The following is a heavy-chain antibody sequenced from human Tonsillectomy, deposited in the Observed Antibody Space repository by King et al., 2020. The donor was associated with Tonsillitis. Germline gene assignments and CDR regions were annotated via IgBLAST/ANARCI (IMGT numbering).Heavy chain of an antibody. V-gene: IGHV3-30*04. CDR3: ARLLYYSYYVTSCCFDI. J-gene: IGHJ4*03. CDR1: GFTFSTYP. CDR2: ISYDGSNK. D-gene: IGHD3-22*01. Sequence: VQLVESGGGVVQPGRSLRLSCAASGFTFSTYPMNRVRQAPGKGLEWVADISYDGSNKYYADFVKGPFTISRDNSKNTVYLQMHILGPENTAVYYCARLLYYSYYVTSCCFDICGLGILVTVSS.